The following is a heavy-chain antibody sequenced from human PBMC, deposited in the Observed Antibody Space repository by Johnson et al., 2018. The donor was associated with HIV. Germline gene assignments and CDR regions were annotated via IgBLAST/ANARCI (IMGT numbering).Heavy chain of an antibody. J-gene: IGHJ3*02. CDR1: GFTFDDYG. D-gene: IGHD6-13*01. CDR2: IYSGGST. V-gene: IGHV3-20*04. CDR3: ARGFSSSSSSWKGAFDI. Sequence: VQLVESGGALVQPGGSLRLSCEASGFTFDDYGLSWVRQAPGKGLEWVSVIYSGGSTYYADSVKGRFTISRDNAKNSLYLQMNSLRAEDTALYYCARGFSSSSSSWKGAFDIWGQGTMVTVSS.